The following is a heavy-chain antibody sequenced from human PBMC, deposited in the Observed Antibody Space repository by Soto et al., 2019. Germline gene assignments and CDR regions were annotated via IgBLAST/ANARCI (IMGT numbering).Heavy chain of an antibody. CDR3: ARALGLRMTTVTPFDS. V-gene: IGHV1-69*13. D-gene: IGHD4-17*01. CDR1: GGTFSTYA. CDR2: ILPIFGTP. Sequence: SVKVSCKASGGTFSTYATSWVRQAPGQGLEWMGAILPIFGTPNYAQKFQDRVTITADESTSTAYMEMSSLRSDDTAVYYCARALGLRMTTVTPFDSWGQGTLVTVSS. J-gene: IGHJ4*02.